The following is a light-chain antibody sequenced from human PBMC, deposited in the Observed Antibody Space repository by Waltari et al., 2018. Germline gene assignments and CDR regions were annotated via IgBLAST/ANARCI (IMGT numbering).Light chain of an antibody. CDR1: QDIHRY. J-gene: IGKJ4*01. CDR2: VAS. Sequence: DIYLTQSPPFLSASVGDRVTFTCRASQDIHRYLAWYQLRPGQAPRLIIYVASKLQSGVPSRFSGSGTGTDFTLTISGLQPEDFATYYCQHLNSYPLNFGGGTKVEIK. CDR3: QHLNSYPLN. V-gene: IGKV1-9*01.